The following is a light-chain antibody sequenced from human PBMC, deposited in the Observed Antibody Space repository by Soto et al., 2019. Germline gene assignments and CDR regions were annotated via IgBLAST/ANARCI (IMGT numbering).Light chain of an antibody. Sequence: DIPMTQSPSALSASVGDRVTITCRASQSISSWLAWYQQKPGKTPKLLIYDASSLESGVPSRFSGSGSGTEFTLTISSLQADDFATYYCQQYNSYLYTFGQGTKLEIK. J-gene: IGKJ2*01. CDR3: QQYNSYLYT. CDR1: QSISSW. CDR2: DAS. V-gene: IGKV1-5*01.